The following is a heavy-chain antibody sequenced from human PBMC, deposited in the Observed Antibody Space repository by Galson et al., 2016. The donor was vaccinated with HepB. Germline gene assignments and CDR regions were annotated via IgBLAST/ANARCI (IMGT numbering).Heavy chain of an antibody. CDR2: ITRSGDAT. J-gene: IGHJ4*02. V-gene: IGHV3-23*01. CDR1: GFSSSNSG. CDR3: GKHGGFDY. D-gene: IGHD3-16*01. Sequence: SLRLSCAASGFSSSNSGMSWVRQAPGRGLEWVSGITRSGDATHCADFVKGRFTISRDNSKNTLYLYMDNLTAGDTAIYYCGKHGGFDYWGQGALVTVSS.